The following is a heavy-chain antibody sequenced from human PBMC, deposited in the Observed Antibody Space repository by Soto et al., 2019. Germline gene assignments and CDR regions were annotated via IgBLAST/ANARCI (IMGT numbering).Heavy chain of an antibody. CDR2: ISGSGGST. CDR3: AKSPGNYSYYMDV. J-gene: IGHJ6*03. V-gene: IGHV3-23*01. Sequence: EVQLLESGGGLVQPGGSLRLSCAASGFTFSSYAMSWVRQAPGKGLEWVSAISGSGGSTYYADSVKGRFTISRDNSKNALYLQMNSLRAEDTAVYYCAKSPGNYSYYMDVWGKGTTVTVSS. CDR1: GFTFSSYA.